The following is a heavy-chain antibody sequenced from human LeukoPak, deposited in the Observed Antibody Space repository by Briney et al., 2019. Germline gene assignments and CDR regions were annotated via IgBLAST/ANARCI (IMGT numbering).Heavy chain of an antibody. CDR3: ARDWYCSGGSCVDVFDI. Sequence: ASVKVSCKASGYTFTTYGISWARQAPGQGLEWMGWISAYNGDTNYAQKFQGRVTMTTDTSTNTAYMELMSLRSDDTAVYYCARDWYCSGGSCVDVFDIWGQGTMVTVSS. D-gene: IGHD2-15*01. V-gene: IGHV1-18*01. CDR1: GYTFTTYG. J-gene: IGHJ3*02. CDR2: ISAYNGDT.